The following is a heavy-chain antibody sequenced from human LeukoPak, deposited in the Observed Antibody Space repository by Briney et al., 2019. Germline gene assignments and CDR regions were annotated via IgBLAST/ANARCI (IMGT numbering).Heavy chain of an antibody. Sequence: GGSLRLSCAASGFTFSSYAMSWVRQAPGKGLEWVSAISGSGGSTYYADSVKGRFTISRDNSKNTLYLQMNSLRAEDTAVYYCAKDLSVGIVVPAARTNWFDPWGQGTLVTVPS. CDR2: ISGSGGST. D-gene: IGHD2-2*01. J-gene: IGHJ5*02. CDR1: GFTFSSYA. CDR3: AKDLSVGIVVPAARTNWFDP. V-gene: IGHV3-23*01.